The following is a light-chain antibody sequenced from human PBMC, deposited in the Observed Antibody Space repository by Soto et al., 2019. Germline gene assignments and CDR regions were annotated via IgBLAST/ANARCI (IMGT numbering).Light chain of an antibody. Sequence: QSVLSQPRSVSGSPGQSVTISCTGTSGDVGVFNFVSWYQQHPGKAPKLMIYDVSKRPSGVPDRFSGSKSGNTASLTISGLQAEDEAYYYCCSYAGAYTYVFGTGTKVTVL. CDR2: DVS. V-gene: IGLV2-11*01. CDR1: SGDVGVFNF. CDR3: CSYAGAYTYV. J-gene: IGLJ1*01.